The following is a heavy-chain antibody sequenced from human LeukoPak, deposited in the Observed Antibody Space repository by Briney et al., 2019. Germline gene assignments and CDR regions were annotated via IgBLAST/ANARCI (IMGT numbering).Heavy chain of an antibody. CDR2: TNNDGSSI. Sequence: SGGSLRLSCVASGFTFSNYWMHWVRQAPGKGLVWVSRTNNDGSSITYADSVKGRFTTSRDNAKNTLYLDMNSLRAEDTAVYYCSRRDLRSYAFDIWGQGTLVTVSS. J-gene: IGHJ3*02. CDR3: SRRDLRSYAFDI. CDR1: GFTFSNYW. V-gene: IGHV3-74*01.